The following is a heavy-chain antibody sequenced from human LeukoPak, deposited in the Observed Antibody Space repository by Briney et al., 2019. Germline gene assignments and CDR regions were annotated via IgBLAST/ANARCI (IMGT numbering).Heavy chain of an antibody. J-gene: IGHJ4*02. D-gene: IGHD6-13*01. CDR1: GYTFTSYY. CDR2: INPSGGST. Sequence: ASVKVSCKASGYTFTSYYILWVRQAPGQGLQWMGLINPSGGSTSYAQKFQGRVTMTRDTSTSTVFMELSSLTSEDTAVYYCARTFSIASAGRNDYWGQGTLVTVSS. CDR3: ARTFSIASAGRNDY. V-gene: IGHV1-46*01.